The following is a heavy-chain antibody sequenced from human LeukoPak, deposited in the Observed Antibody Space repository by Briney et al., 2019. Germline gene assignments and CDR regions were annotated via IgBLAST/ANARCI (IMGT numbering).Heavy chain of an antibody. CDR2: IYYSGST. Sequence: SETLSLTCTVSGGSISSYYCSWIRQPPGKGLEWIGYIYYSGSTNYNPSLKSRVTISVDTSKNQFSLKLSSVTAADTAVYYCARGHYYYCYMDVWGKGTTVTISS. J-gene: IGHJ6*03. V-gene: IGHV4-59*01. CDR3: ARGHYYYCYMDV. CDR1: GGSISSYY.